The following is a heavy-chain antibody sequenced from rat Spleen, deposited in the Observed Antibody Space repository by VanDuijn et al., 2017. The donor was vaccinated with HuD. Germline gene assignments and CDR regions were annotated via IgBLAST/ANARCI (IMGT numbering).Heavy chain of an antibody. CDR2: INPGGTNI. CDR3: TGSNPNWFAY. J-gene: IGHJ3*01. V-gene: IGHV5-35*01. D-gene: IGHD3-4*01. Sequence: EVQLVDSGERLVHPGGPLKLSCAASGSPFTSYWLTWIRQPPGGGLEWVASINPGGTNIYSSETLKGRFVISKDEAETSGYLQLNNLRSEDTAMYDCTGSNPNWFAYWGQGTLVTVSS. CDR1: GSPFTSYW.